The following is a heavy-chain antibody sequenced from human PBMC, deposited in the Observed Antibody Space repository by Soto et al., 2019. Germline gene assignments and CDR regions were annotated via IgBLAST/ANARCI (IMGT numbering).Heavy chain of an antibody. CDR2: INHSGST. J-gene: IGHJ3*02. CDR1: GGSFSGYY. D-gene: IGHD6-6*01. V-gene: IGHV4-34*01. Sequence: WETLSLTCAVYGGSFSGYYWSWIRQPPGKGLEWIGEINHSGSTNYNPSLKSRVTISVDTSKNQFSLKLSSVTAADTAVYYCARPRSSIAAGGAFDIWGQGTMVTVSS. CDR3: ARPRSSIAAGGAFDI.